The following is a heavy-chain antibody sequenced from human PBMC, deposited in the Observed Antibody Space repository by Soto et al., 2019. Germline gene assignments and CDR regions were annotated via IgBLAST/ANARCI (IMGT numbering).Heavy chain of an antibody. J-gene: IGHJ5*02. CDR1: GFSLPNSW. Sequence: PGESLKISCKGSGFSLPNSWFGWGGKLPGKGLEWMGNIDPVDSYANYSPSFQGHVSFSVDTSISTAYLQWSSLKASDTAMYFCARIESIARNWFDPWGQGTLVTVSS. V-gene: IGHV5-10-1*01. CDR2: IDPVDSYA. D-gene: IGHD6-13*01. CDR3: ARIESIARNWFDP.